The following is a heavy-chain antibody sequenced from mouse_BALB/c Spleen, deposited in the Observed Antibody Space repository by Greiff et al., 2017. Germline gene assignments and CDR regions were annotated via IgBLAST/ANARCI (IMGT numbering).Heavy chain of an antibody. CDR1: GDSITSGY. J-gene: IGHJ4*01. V-gene: IGHV3-8*02. D-gene: IGHD1-1*01. Sequence: EVKLMESGPSLVKPSQTLSLTCSVTGDSITSGYWNWIRKFPGNKLEYMGYISYSGSTYYNPSLKSRISITRDTSKNQYYLQLNSVTTEDTATYYCAWITTVVRDYAMDYWGQGTSVTVSS. CDR2: ISYSGST. CDR3: AWITTVVRDYAMDY.